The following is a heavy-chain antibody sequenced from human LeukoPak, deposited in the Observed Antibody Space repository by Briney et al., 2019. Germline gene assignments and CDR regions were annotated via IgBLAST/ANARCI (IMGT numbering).Heavy chain of an antibody. Sequence: SETLSLTCIVSGDSFSTSSYFWGWIRRPPGQGLEWIGAIYFTGSTYYNPSLKSRVSISEDTSKNRFSLNLTSLTAADTAIYYCARAPYNSKYYITDWGRGTLVTVSS. CDR2: IYFTGST. J-gene: IGHJ4*02. CDR1: GDSFSTSSYF. CDR3: ARAPYNSKYYITD. V-gene: IGHV4-39*07. D-gene: IGHD4-11*01.